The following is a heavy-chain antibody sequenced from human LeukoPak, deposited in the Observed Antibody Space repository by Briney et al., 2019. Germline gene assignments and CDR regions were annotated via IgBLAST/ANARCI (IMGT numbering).Heavy chain of an antibody. CDR3: ARVGYSSSSSAFDI. J-gene: IGHJ3*02. D-gene: IGHD6-6*01. CDR1: GGSISSSSYY. CDR2: INHSGST. V-gene: IGHV4-39*07. Sequence: PSETLSLTCTVSGGSISSSSYYWGWIRQPPGKGLEWIGEINHSGSTNYNPSLKSRVTISVDTSKNQFSLKLSSVTAADTAVYYCARVGYSSSSSAFDIWGQGTMVTVSS.